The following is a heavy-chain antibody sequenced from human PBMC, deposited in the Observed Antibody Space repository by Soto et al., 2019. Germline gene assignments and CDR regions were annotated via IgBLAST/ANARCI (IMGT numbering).Heavy chain of an antibody. CDR1: GGSISSGGYY. Sequence: PSETLSLTCTVSGGSISSGGYYWSWIRQHPGKGLEWIGYIYYSGSTYYNPSLKSRVTISVDTSKNQFSLKLSSVTAADTAVYYCASDLRGLIDYWGQGTLVTVSS. D-gene: IGHD3-10*01. CDR2: IYYSGST. CDR3: ASDLRGLIDY. J-gene: IGHJ4*02. V-gene: IGHV4-31*03.